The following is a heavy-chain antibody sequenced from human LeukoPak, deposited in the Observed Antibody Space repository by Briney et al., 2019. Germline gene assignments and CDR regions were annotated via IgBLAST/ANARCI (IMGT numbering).Heavy chain of an antibody. D-gene: IGHD5-24*01. CDR3: ARGRRDGYYFDY. Sequence: SVKVSCKASGGTFSSYAISWVRQAPGQGLEWMGGIIPILGTANYAQKFQGRVTITADKSTSTAYMELSSLRSEDTAVYYCARGRRDGYYFDYWGQGTLVTVSS. J-gene: IGHJ4*02. CDR2: IIPILGTA. V-gene: IGHV1-69*10. CDR1: GGTFSSYA.